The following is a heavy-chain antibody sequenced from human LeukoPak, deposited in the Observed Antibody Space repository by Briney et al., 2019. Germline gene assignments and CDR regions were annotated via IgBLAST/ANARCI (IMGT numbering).Heavy chain of an antibody. Sequence: GGSLRLSCAASGFTFLTYAMSWVRQAPGKGLQWISVIRDSGASTYYADSVKGRFTISRDNSKNTLYLQMNSLRAEDTAVYYCAKAGRSGWYPGWPFDIWGQGTMVTVSS. J-gene: IGHJ3*02. V-gene: IGHV3-23*01. D-gene: IGHD6-19*01. CDR1: GFTFLTYA. CDR2: IRDSGAST. CDR3: AKAGRSGWYPGWPFDI.